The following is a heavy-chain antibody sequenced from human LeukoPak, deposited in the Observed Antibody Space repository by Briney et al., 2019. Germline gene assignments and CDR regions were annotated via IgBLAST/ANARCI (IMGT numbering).Heavy chain of an antibody. Sequence: ASVKVSCKASGYTFTGYYMHWVRQAPGQGLEWMGWINPNSGGTNYAQKFQGWVTMTRDTSISTAYMELSRLRSDDTAVYYCARCYESSGYYPNWYFDLWGRGTLVTVSS. V-gene: IGHV1-2*04. D-gene: IGHD3-22*01. CDR2: INPNSGGT. CDR1: GYTFTGYY. CDR3: ARCYESSGYYPNWYFDL. J-gene: IGHJ2*01.